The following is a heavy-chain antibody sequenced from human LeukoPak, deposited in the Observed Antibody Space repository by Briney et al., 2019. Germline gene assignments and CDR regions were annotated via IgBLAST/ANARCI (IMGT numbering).Heavy chain of an antibody. J-gene: IGHJ3*02. V-gene: IGHV3-74*01. CDR3: ARDRSSGYDDAFDI. D-gene: IGHD5-12*01. CDR1: GFTFKLYW. Sequence: GGSLRHSCAASGFTFKLYWMHWVRQVPGKRPVWVSRINDDGSDTIYADSVRGRFTISRDDAKNTVYLQMNNLRAEDTAVYYCARDRSSGYDDAFDIWGQGTMVTVSS. CDR2: INDDGSDT.